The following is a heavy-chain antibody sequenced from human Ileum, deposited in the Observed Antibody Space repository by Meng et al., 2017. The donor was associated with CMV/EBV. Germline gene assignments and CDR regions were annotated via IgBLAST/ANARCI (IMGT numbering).Heavy chain of an antibody. CDR1: GFTFSSYA. CDR3: ARGIVVAGTFGY. J-gene: IGHJ4*02. V-gene: IGHV3-30*04. CDR2: ISYDGSNK. D-gene: IGHD6-19*01. Sequence: GESLRLSCAASGFTFSSYAMHWVRQAPGKGLEWVAVISYDGSNKYYADSVKGRFTISRDNSKNTLYLQMNSLRAEDTAVYYCARGIVVAGTFGYWGQGTLVTVSS.